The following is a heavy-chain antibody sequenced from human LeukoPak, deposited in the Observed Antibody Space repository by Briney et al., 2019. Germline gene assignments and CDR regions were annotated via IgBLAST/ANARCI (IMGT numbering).Heavy chain of an antibody. CDR1: GFTFSSYG. CDR3: AKGVGANPFDY. CDR2: ISGSGGST. D-gene: IGHD1-26*01. V-gene: IGHV3-23*01. Sequence: GGTLRLSCAASGFTFSSYGMSWVRQAPGKGLEWVSAISGSGGSTYYADSVKGRFTISRDNSKNTLYLQMNSLRAEDTAVYYCAKGVGANPFDYWGQGTLVTVSS. J-gene: IGHJ4*02.